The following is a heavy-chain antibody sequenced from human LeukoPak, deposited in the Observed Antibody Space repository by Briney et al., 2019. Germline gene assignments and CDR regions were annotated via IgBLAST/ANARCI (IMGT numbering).Heavy chain of an antibody. Sequence: ASVKVSCKASGGTFSSYAISWVRQAPGQRLEWMGWINAGNGNTKYSQKFQGRVTITRDTSASTAYMELSSLRSEDTAVYYCARVIKAPALFDPWGQGTLVTVSS. CDR2: INAGNGNT. CDR1: GGTFSSYA. D-gene: IGHD5-24*01. CDR3: ARVIKAPALFDP. J-gene: IGHJ5*02. V-gene: IGHV1-3*01.